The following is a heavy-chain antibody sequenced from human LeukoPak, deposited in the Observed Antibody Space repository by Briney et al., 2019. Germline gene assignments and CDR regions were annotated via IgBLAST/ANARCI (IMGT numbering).Heavy chain of an antibody. CDR2: INHSGST. V-gene: IGHV4-39*07. D-gene: IGHD4-23*01. CDR3: AREVGGNSAFDY. Sequence: SETLSLTCTVSGGSISSSSYYWGWIRQPPGKGLEWIGEINHSGSTNYNPSLKSRVTISVDTSKNQFSLKLSSVTAADTAVYYCAREVGGNSAFDYWGQGTLVTVSS. CDR1: GGSISSSSYY. J-gene: IGHJ4*02.